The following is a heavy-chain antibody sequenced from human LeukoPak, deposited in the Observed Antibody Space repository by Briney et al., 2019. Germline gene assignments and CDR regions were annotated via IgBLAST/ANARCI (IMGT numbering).Heavy chain of an antibody. CDR1: GFTFSSYS. CDR2: ISSSSSTI. J-gene: IGHJ4*02. CDR3: ARDLRYYDSSGAKPDDY. D-gene: IGHD3-22*01. Sequence: PGGSLRLSCAASGFTFSSYSMNWVHQAPGKGLEWVSYISSSSSTIYYADSVKGRFTISRDNAKNSLYLQMNSLRAEDTAVYYCARDLRYYDSSGAKPDDYWGQGTLVTVSS. V-gene: IGHV3-48*01.